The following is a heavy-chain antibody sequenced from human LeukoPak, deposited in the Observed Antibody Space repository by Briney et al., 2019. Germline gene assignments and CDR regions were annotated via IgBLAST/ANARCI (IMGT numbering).Heavy chain of an antibody. J-gene: IGHJ4*02. CDR1: GGSFSGYY. CDR2: INHSGST. D-gene: IGHD3-22*01. Sequence: KPSETLSLTCAVYGGSFSGYYWSWIRQPPGKGLEWIGEINHSGSTNYNPSLKSRVTMSVDTSKNQFSLKLSSVTAADTAVYYCARDRYYYDSSGYYQLDYWGQGTLVTVSS. CDR3: ARDRYYYDSSGYYQLDY. V-gene: IGHV4-34*01.